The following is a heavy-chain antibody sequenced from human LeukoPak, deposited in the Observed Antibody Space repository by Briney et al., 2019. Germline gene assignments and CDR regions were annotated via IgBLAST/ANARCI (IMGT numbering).Heavy chain of an antibody. CDR3: ARRIYNWKDGFDY. CDR2: TYYRSKWYN. D-gene: IGHD1-1*01. Sequence: QTLSLTCAISGDSVSSNSAAWSWIRQSPSRGLEWLGRTYYRSKWYNDYAVSVKSRITINPDTSKNQFPLQLNSVTPDDTAVYYCARRIYNWKDGFDYWGQGTLVTVSS. CDR1: GDSVSSNSAA. J-gene: IGHJ4*02. V-gene: IGHV6-1*01.